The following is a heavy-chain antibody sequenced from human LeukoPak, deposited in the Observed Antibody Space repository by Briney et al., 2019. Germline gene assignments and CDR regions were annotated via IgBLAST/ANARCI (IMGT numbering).Heavy chain of an antibody. Sequence: SETLSLTCTVSGGYIISRSHYWGWIRQPPGKGLEWIGSVYYSGNTYYNPSLKTRATISIDTPTSKNQFSLTLSSVTAADTAVYFCARHHSEILFPSDWGQGTLVTVSS. CDR3: ARHHSEILFPSD. J-gene: IGHJ4*02. CDR2: VYYSGNT. D-gene: IGHD2-21*01. V-gene: IGHV4-39*01. CDR1: GGYIISRSHY.